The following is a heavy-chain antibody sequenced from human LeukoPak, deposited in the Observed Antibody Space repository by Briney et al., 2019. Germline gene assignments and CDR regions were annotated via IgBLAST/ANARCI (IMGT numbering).Heavy chain of an antibody. CDR3: ARGQDAYSPPQDL. V-gene: IGHV1-2*02. CDR1: GYSFTGFF. D-gene: IGHD5-24*01. CDR2: INPSTGVT. Sequence: ASVKVSCKASGYSFTGFFIHWVRLTPGQGLEWMGCINPSTGVTKFPQRFQGRVTMTRDTSITTAYLELNTLTSDDTAVYYCARGQDAYSPPQDLWGQGTLVSVSS. J-gene: IGHJ5*02.